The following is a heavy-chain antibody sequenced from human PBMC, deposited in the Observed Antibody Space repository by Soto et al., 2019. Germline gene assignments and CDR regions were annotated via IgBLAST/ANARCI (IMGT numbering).Heavy chain of an antibody. D-gene: IGHD3-3*01. J-gene: IGHJ5*02. CDR1: GGSVSSGSHY. CDR3: ARDTSYDCRSCYVGFDP. Sequence: PSETLSLTCTVSGGSVSSGSHYWSWIRQPPGQGLEWIGNIYYSGSTKYNPSLKSRVTISVGRSRNHFSLNLRSVTTADTVLYCWARDTSYDCRSCYVGFDPWGQGTLVTVSS. V-gene: IGHV4-61*03. CDR2: IYYSGST.